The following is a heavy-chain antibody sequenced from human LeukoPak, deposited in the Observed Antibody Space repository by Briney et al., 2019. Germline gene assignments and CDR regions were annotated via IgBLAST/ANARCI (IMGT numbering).Heavy chain of an antibody. J-gene: IGHJ4*02. CDR3: AKSDDSSGYYYGIVY. Sequence: PGGSLRLSCAASGFTFSSYAMNWVRQAPGKGLEWVSGIGGSGGSTYYADSVKGRFTISRDNSKNTMYLKMNSLRAEDTAVYYCAKSDDSSGYYYGIVYWGQGTLVTVSS. CDR1: GFTFSSYA. CDR2: IGGSGGST. D-gene: IGHD3-22*01. V-gene: IGHV3-23*01.